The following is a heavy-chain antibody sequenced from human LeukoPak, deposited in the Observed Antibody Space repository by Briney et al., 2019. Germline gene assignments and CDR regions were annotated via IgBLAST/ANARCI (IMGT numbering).Heavy chain of an antibody. CDR2: ISGSGDST. CDR3: AKGITSTWYIPFDY. J-gene: IGHJ4*02. Sequence: GGSLRLSCAASGFTFSNYYMHWVRQAPGKGLEWVSAISGSGDSTYYADSVKGRFTISRDSSKNTLFLQMSSLRAEDTAVYYCAKGITSTWYIPFDYWGQGTLVTVSS. V-gene: IGHV3-23*01. CDR1: GFTFSNYY. D-gene: IGHD6-13*01.